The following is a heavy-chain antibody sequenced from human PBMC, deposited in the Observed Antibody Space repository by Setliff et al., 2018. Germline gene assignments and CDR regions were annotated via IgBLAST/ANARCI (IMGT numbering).Heavy chain of an antibody. D-gene: IGHD4-17*01. CDR1: GFTFSGSA. Sequence: GGSLRLSCAASGFTFSGSAVYWVRQASGRGLEWVGRIRSKADSYATAYAASVKARFTISGDDSKNTAYLQGNSLKTEDTAVYYCAITMTTGVDFFDYWGQGTLVTVSS. CDR3: AITMTTGVDFFDY. V-gene: IGHV3-73*01. CDR2: IRSKADSYAT. J-gene: IGHJ4*02.